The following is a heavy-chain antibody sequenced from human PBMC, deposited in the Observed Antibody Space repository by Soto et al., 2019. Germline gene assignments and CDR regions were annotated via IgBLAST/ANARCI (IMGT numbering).Heavy chain of an antibody. CDR3: AKGTYYDSSGSRYYFDC. D-gene: IGHD3-22*01. Sequence: PGGSLRLSCAASGFTFSSYAMSWVRQAAGKGLEWVSAISGSGGSTYYADSVKGRFTISRDNSKNTLYLQMNSLRAEDTAVYYCAKGTYYDSSGSRYYFDCWGQGTLVTVSS. J-gene: IGHJ4*02. CDR1: GFTFSSYA. V-gene: IGHV3-23*01. CDR2: ISGSGGST.